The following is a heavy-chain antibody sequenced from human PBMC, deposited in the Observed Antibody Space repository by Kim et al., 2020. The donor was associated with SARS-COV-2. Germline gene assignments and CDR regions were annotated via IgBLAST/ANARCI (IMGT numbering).Heavy chain of an antibody. CDR3: ARDTPGQKAYDI. J-gene: IGHJ3*02. V-gene: IGHV6-1*01. Sequence: EYAGAVKRRITINADTSKNQFTLQLNAVGPEDTAVYYCARDTPGQKAYDIWGQGTMVTVSS.